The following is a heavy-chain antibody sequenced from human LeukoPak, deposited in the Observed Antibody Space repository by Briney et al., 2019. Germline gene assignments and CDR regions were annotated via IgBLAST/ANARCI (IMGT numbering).Heavy chain of an antibody. CDR3: ARALRYFDWLPDY. CDR1: GGSMNSITYY. CDR2: IYYSGST. J-gene: IGHJ4*02. V-gene: IGHV4-39*07. D-gene: IGHD3-9*01. Sequence: PSETLSLTCTVSGGSMNSITYYWGWIRQPPGKGLEWIGSIYYSGSTYYNPSLKSRVTISVDTSKNQFSLKLSSVTAADTAVYYCARALRYFDWLPDYWGQGTLVTVSS.